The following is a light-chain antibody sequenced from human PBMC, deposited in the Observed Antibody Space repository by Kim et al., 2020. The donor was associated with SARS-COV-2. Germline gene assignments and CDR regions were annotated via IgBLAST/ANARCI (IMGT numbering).Light chain of an antibody. CDR1: QGIGTS. J-gene: IGKJ1*01. CDR2: GTS. CDR3: QQFKSFPPT. Sequence: AIQLAQSPSSLSGSVGDRDTITCRASQGIGTSLAWYRQRPGKAPQLLMEGTSTLESGVPSGFTGSGSGTDFILTISSLQPEDFATYYCQQFKSFPPTFGQGTKVDIK. V-gene: IGKV1-13*02.